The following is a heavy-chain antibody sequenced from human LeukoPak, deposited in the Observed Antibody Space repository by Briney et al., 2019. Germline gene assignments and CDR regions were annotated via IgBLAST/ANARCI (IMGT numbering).Heavy chain of an antibody. CDR1: GYTLTELS. V-gene: IGHV1-24*01. CDR2: FDPEDGET. D-gene: IGHD3-10*01. CDR3: ATLQPITMVRGVFDP. J-gene: IGHJ5*02. Sequence: ASVKVSCKVSGYTLTELSMHWARRAPGKGLEWMGGFDPEDGETIYAQKFQGRVTMTEDTSTDTAYMELSSLRSEDTAVYYCATLQPITMVRGVFDPWGQGTLVTVSS.